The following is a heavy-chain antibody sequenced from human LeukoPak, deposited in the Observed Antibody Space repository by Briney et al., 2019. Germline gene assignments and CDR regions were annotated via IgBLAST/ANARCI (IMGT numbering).Heavy chain of an antibody. CDR1: GGSFSGYY. CDR2: INHSGST. D-gene: IGHD2-8*01. Sequence: SETLSLTCAVYGGSFSGYYWSWIRQPPGKGLEWIGEINHSGSTNYNPSLKTRVTISVDTSKNQFSLKLSSVTAADTAVYYCARGQIQNCTNGVCYTVLFDYWGQGTLVTVSS. V-gene: IGHV4-34*01. J-gene: IGHJ4*02. CDR3: ARGQIQNCTNGVCYTVLFDY.